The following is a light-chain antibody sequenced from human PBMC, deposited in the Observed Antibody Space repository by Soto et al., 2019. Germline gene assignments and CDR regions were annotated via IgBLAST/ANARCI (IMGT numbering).Light chain of an antibody. CDR1: SIGTKS. J-gene: IGLJ2*01. V-gene: IGLV3-21*04. Sequence: SYELTQPPSVSVAPGQTATITCGGDSIGTKSVHWFQQRPGQAPLLLIYYDRDRPSGIPERFSGSNSGNMATLTISRVEAGDEADYYCQVWASSSDHVVFGGGTKVTVL. CDR2: YDR. CDR3: QVWASSSDHVV.